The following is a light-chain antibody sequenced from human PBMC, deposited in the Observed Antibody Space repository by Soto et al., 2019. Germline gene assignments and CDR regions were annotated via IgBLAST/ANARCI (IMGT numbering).Light chain of an antibody. V-gene: IGLV1-47*01. Sequence: QSMLTQPPSASGTPGQRVTISCSGSIYNIGTNFVYWFQQFPGKAPKLLICRNNERPSGVPAQFSASTSGTSASLAISGLRSEDEADYYHAVWDDTLSVCGYVFGTGTKVTVL. J-gene: IGLJ1*01. CDR1: IYNIGTNF. CDR3: AVWDDTLSVCGYV. CDR2: RNN.